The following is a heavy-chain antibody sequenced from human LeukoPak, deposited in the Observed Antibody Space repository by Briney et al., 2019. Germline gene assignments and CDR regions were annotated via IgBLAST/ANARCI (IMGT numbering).Heavy chain of an antibody. J-gene: IGHJ4*02. CDR3: AKDGLWFGDLTYFDY. D-gene: IGHD3-10*01. CDR2: ISSDGSNK. CDR1: GFTFSDYG. V-gene: IGHV3-30*18. Sequence: GGSLRLSCAASGFTFSDYGMHWVRQAPGKGLEWVAVISSDGSNKYYADSVKGRFTISRDNSKNTLFLQMNSLRAEDTAVYYCAKDGLWFGDLTYFDYWGQGTLVTVSS.